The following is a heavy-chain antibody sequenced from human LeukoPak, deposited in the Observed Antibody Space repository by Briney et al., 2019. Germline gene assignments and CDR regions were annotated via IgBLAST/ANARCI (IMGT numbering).Heavy chain of an antibody. D-gene: IGHD3-22*01. CDR3: ARGSYFYETSAIYNLFDP. J-gene: IGHJ5*02. CDR2: INSYNAKT. V-gene: IGHV1-18*04. Sequence: AASVKVSCKASGYTFTSYFITWVRQAPGQGLEWLGSINSYNAKTNYAQKFQGRVTLTTDTSTYTAYMELRSLRSDDTAVYYCARGSYFYETSAIYNLFDPWGQGTLVTVSS. CDR1: GYTFTSYF.